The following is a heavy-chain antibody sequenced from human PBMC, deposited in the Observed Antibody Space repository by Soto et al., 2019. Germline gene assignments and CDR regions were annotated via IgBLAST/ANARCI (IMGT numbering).Heavy chain of an antibody. CDR3: ARGPTTEVYYYYGMDV. Sequence: SETLSLTCTVSGGSISSYYWSWIRQPPGKGLEWIGYIYYSGSTNYNPSLKSRVTISVDTSKSQFSLKLSSVTAADTAVYYCARGPTTEVYYYYGMDVWGQGTTVTVSS. D-gene: IGHD5-12*01. CDR1: GGSISSYY. J-gene: IGHJ6*02. CDR2: IYYSGST. V-gene: IGHV4-59*01.